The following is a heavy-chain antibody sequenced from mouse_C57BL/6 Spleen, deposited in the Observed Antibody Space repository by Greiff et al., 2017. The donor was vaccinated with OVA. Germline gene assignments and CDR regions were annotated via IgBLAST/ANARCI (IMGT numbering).Heavy chain of an antibody. D-gene: IGHD2-1*01. V-gene: IGHV14-2*01. CDR1: GFNIKDYY. Sequence: VQLQQSGAELVKPGASVKLSCTASGFNIKDYYMHWVKKRTEQGLEWIGRIDPEDGETKYAPQFQGKATITADTSSNTAYLQLSSLTSEDTAVYYCARSSYYGNLYFDYWGQGTTLTVSS. CDR3: ARSSYYGNLYFDY. CDR2: IDPEDGET. J-gene: IGHJ2*01.